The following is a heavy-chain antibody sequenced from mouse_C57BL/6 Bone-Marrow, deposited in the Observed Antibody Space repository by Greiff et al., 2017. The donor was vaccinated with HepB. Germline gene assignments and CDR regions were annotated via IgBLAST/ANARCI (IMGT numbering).Heavy chain of an antibody. D-gene: IGHD1-1*01. CDR3: ASPITTVVAHWYFDV. CDR1: GYTFTSYW. CDR2: IDPSDSYT. V-gene: IGHV1-69*01. J-gene: IGHJ1*03. Sequence: VQLQQPGAELVMPGASVKLSCKASGYTFTSYWMHWVKQRPGQGLEWIGEIDPSDSYTNYNQKFKGKSTLTVDKSSSTAYMQLSSLTSEDSAVYYCASPITTVVAHWYFDVWGTGTTVTVSS.